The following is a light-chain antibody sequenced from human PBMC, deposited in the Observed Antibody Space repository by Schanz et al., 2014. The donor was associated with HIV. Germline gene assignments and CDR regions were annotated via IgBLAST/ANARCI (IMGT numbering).Light chain of an antibody. CDR3: QQYNSYSGSWT. V-gene: IGKV1-5*03. CDR1: QSISSW. J-gene: IGKJ1*01. Sequence: IQMTQSRSTLSASVGDRVIITCRASQSISSWLAWYQQKPGKAPKLLISEASNLETGVPSRFSGSGSGTEFTLTINSLQPDDFATYYCQQYNSYSGSWTFGQGTKVEIK. CDR2: EAS.